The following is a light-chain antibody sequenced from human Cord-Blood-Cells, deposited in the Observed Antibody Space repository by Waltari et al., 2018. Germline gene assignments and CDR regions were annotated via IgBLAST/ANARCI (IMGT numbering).Light chain of an antibody. J-gene: IGKJ1*01. CDR2: DAS. CDR3: QQRSNWT. CDR1: QSVSSY. V-gene: IGKV3-11*01. Sequence: EIVLPQSPATLSLPPGARATLSCRASQSVSSYLAWYQQKPGQAPRLLIYDASNRATGIPARFSGSGSGTDFTLTISSLEPEDFAVYYCQQRSNWTFGQGTKVEIK.